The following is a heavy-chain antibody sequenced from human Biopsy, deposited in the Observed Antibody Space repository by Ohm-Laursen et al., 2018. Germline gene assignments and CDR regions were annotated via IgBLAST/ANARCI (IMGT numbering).Heavy chain of an antibody. D-gene: IGHD2-8*01. J-gene: IGHJ4*02. CDR1: GFTFSGFS. Sequence: SLRLSCTASGFTFSGFSMNWVRQAPGKGLEWASSISASGNHIYYTDSVKGRFTVSRDNGKNSVYLQMNSLGVEDTAVYYCARDGEAKYCKHGVCPSDFWGQGTLVTVSS. CDR3: ARDGEAKYCKHGVCPSDF. CDR2: ISASGNHI. V-gene: IGHV3-21*01.